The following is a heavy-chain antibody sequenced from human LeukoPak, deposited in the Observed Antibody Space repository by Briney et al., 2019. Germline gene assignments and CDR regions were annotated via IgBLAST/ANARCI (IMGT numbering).Heavy chain of an antibody. J-gene: IGHJ5*02. V-gene: IGHV1-3*01. CDR2: INAGNGNT. CDR3: AREAVEKWLPTKCWFDP. Sequence: ASVKVSCKASGYTFTSYAMHWVRQAPGQRLEWMGWINAGNGNTKYSQKFQGRVTITRDTSARTAYMELSSLRSEDTAVYYCAREAVEKWLPTKCWFDPWGQGTLVTVSS. CDR1: GYTFTSYA. D-gene: IGHD6-19*01.